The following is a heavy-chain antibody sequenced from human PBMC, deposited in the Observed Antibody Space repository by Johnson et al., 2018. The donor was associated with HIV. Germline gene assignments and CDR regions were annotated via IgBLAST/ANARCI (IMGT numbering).Heavy chain of an antibody. D-gene: IGHD3-16*01. CDR2: IYSGGSA. V-gene: IGHV3-53*01. CDR1: GFTVSSNY. Sequence: VQVVESGGGLIQPGGSLRLSCAASGFTVSSNYMSWVRQAPGKGLEWVSVIYSGGSASYADSVKGRFTISRDNSKNTLYLQMNSLRAEDTVVYYCATPRGRSPHAFDIWGQGTMVTVSS. J-gene: IGHJ3*02. CDR3: ATPRGRSPHAFDI.